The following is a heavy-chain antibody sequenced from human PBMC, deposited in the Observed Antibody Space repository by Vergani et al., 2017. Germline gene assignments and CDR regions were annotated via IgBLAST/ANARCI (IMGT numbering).Heavy chain of an antibody. CDR3: AKAGDYYYYYGMDV. J-gene: IGHJ6*02. CDR2: IKQDGSEK. D-gene: IGHD1-26*01. Sequence: EVQLLESGGGLVQPGGSLRLSCAASGFTFSSYWMSWVRQAPGKGLEWVANIKQDGSEKYYVDSVKGRFTISRDNAKNSLYLQMNSLRAEDTAVYYCAKAGDYYYYYGMDVWGQGTTVTVSS. V-gene: IGHV3-7*01. CDR1: GFTFSSYW.